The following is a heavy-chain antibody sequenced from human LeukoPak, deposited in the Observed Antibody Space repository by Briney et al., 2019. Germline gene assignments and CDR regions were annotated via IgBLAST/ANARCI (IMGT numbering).Heavy chain of an antibody. J-gene: IGHJ5*02. Sequence: GASVKVSCKASGYTFTGYYMHWVRQAPGQGLEWMGWINPNSGGTNYAQKFQGRVTMTRDTSISTAYMELSRLRSDDTAVHYCARDLVIMVRGGFDPWGQGTLVTVSS. CDR3: ARDLVIMVRGGFDP. CDR1: GYTFTGYY. CDR2: INPNSGGT. D-gene: IGHD3-10*01. V-gene: IGHV1-2*02.